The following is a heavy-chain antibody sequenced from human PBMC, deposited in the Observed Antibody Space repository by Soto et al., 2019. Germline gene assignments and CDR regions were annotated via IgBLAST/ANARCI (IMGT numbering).Heavy chain of an antibody. J-gene: IGHJ5*02. V-gene: IGHV3-33*01. Sequence: GGSLRLSCAASGFTFSSYGMHWVRQAPGKGLEWVAVIWYDGTTTHYADSVKGRFTISRDNAKKSVYLQMISLRVDDTAVYYCSRDAWGGPSGQGTMVTVSS. CDR1: GFTFSSYG. D-gene: IGHD3-10*01. CDR2: IWYDGTTT. CDR3: SRDAWGGP.